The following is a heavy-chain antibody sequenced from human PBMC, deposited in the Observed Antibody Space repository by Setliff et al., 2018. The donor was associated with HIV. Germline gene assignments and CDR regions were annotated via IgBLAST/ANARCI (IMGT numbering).Heavy chain of an antibody. CDR1: GDSISSGNYY. Sequence: SETLSLTCTFSGDSISSGNYYWSWIRQPAGKGLEWIGRIYSTGSTNYNPSLKSRVTISVDRSKNLFSLKLISVTAADQGVYYCARVPVPGANWFDPWGLGTLVTVS. CDR2: IYSTGST. CDR3: ARVPVPGANWFDP. V-gene: IGHV4-61*02. J-gene: IGHJ5*02.